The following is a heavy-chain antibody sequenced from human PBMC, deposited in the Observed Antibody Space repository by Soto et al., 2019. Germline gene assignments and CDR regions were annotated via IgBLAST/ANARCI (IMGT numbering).Heavy chain of an antibody. CDR3: ARSDYYGASDY. Sequence: SETLSLTCTVSCDSVVSGTYYWSWIRQPPGKGLEWIGYVYYSGSTTYNPSLKGRVTISVDTSKHQFSLRLTSVTAADTAVYYCARSDYYGASDYWGQGRLVTVSS. D-gene: IGHD4-17*01. J-gene: IGHJ4*02. CDR2: VYYSGST. V-gene: IGHV4-61*01. CDR1: CDSVVSGTYY.